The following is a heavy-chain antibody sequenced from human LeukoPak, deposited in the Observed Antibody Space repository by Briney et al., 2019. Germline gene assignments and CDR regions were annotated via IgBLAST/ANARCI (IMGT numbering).Heavy chain of an antibody. J-gene: IGHJ4*02. CDR2: ISAYNGNT. Sequence: ASVKVSCKASGYPFTSYGISWVREAPVQGLEWMGWISAYNGNTNYAQKLQGRVTMTTDTSTSTAYMELRSLRSDDTAVYYCARLLLWFGETQSNSDYWGQGTLVTVSS. D-gene: IGHD3-10*01. V-gene: IGHV1-18*01. CDR3: ARLLLWFGETQSNSDY. CDR1: GYPFTSYG.